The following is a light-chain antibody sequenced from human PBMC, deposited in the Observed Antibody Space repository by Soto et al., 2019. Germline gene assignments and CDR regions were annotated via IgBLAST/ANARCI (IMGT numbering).Light chain of an antibody. CDR1: QSVSSSY. V-gene: IGKV3-20*01. J-gene: IGKJ3*01. CDR3: QQSGSSPVT. CDR2: GAS. Sequence: EMVLTQSPGTLSLSPGERATLSYSASQSVSSSYLAWYQQKPGQAPRLLIYGASSRATGIPDRFSGSGSGIDFTLTISRLEPEDFAVYYCQQSGSSPVTFGPGTKVDIK.